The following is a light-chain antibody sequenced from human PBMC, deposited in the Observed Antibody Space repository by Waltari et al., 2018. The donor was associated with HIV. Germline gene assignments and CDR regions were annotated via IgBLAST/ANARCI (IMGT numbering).Light chain of an antibody. CDR3: AAWDGSLSVVL. V-gene: IGLV1-47*01. J-gene: IGLJ3*02. Sequence: HSELTHPPPPSGTSGQRVPISCSGRRSNIGSNYLYWYQQVPGKAPKLLIYRNNQRPSGVPDRFSGSKSGTSASLAISGLRSDDEADYYCAAWDGSLSVVLFGGGTKLTVL. CDR2: RNN. CDR1: RSNIGSNY.